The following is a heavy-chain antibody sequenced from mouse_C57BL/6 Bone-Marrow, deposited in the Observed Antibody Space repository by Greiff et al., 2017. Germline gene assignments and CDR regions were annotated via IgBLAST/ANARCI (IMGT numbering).Heavy chain of an antibody. Sequence: EVKLVESGGGLVKPGGSLKLSCAASGFTFSSYAMSWVRQTPEKRLEWVATISDGGSSTSYPDNVKGRFTFSRDNAKNNLYLQLSHLKSEDTALYYWARVALLIGLPYYCEYWGKGTRLTVSS. CDR2: ISDGGSST. J-gene: IGHJ2*03. CDR3: ARVALLIGLPYYCEY. V-gene: IGHV5-4*03. D-gene: IGHD2-2*01. CDR1: GFTFSSYA.